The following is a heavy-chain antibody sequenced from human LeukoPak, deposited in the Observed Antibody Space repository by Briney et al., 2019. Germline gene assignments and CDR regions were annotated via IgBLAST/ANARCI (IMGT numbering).Heavy chain of an antibody. D-gene: IGHD1-14*01. Sequence: GGALGLSFAASGFPFCSYALSWGRPGPGEGLEGVSAISGSGGSTYYADSVKGRFTISRDNSKNTLYLQMNSLRAEDTAVYYCAKNQIYYYYGMDVWGQGTTVTVSS. CDR1: GFPFCSYA. V-gene: IGHV3-23*01. J-gene: IGHJ6*02. CDR3: AKNQIYYYYGMDV. CDR2: ISGSGGST.